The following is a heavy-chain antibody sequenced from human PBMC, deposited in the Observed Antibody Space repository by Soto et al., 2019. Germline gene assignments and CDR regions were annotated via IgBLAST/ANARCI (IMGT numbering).Heavy chain of an antibody. CDR1: GGSISSFY. Sequence: SETLSLTCTVSGGSISSFYWSWIRQPPGKGLEWIGYIYYSGSTNHNPSLKSRVTISVDTSKNQFSLKLSSVTAADTAVYYCARVWFGKFDYWGQGTLVTVSS. CDR3: ARVWFGKFDY. CDR2: IYYSGST. J-gene: IGHJ4*02. D-gene: IGHD3-10*01. V-gene: IGHV4-59*01.